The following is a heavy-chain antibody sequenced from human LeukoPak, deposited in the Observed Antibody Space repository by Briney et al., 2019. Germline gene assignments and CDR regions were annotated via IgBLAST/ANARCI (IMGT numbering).Heavy chain of an antibody. D-gene: IGHD2-2*01. V-gene: IGHV4-39*01. CDR1: GGSISSSSYY. CDR3: ARAGWSSTSCYENWFDP. Sequence: SETLSLTCTVSGGSISSSSYYWGWIRQPPGKGLEWIGSIYYSGSTYYNPSLKSRVTISVDTSKNQFSLKLSSVTAADTAVYYCARAGWSSTSCYENWFDPWGQGTLVTVSS. J-gene: IGHJ5*02. CDR2: IYYSGST.